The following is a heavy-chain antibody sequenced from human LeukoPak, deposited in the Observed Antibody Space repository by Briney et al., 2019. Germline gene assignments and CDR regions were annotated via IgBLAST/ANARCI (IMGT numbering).Heavy chain of an antibody. Sequence: ASVKVSCKVSGYTLTELSMHWVRQAPGKGLEWMGGFDPEDGETIYAQKFQGRVTMTEDTSTDTAYMELSSLRSEDTAVYYCATCSSISCYGFLFDYWGQGTLVTVSS. CDR2: FDPEDGET. CDR1: GYTLTELS. J-gene: IGHJ4*02. D-gene: IGHD2-2*01. V-gene: IGHV1-24*01. CDR3: ATCSSISCYGFLFDY.